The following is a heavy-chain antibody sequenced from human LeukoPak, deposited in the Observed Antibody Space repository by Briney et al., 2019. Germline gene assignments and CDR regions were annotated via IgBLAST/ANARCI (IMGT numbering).Heavy chain of an antibody. CDR2: ISGDGGST. J-gene: IGHJ4*02. D-gene: IGHD3-3*01. V-gene: IGHV3-43*02. CDR3: AKGVRGVLTPGDY. Sequence: GGSLRLSCAASGFGFDDYAMPWVRQAPGKGLEWFSLISGDGGSTYYADSMKGRFTISRDNSKNSLYLQMNSLRTEDTALYYCAKGVRGVLTPGDYWGQGTLVTVSS. CDR1: GFGFDDYA.